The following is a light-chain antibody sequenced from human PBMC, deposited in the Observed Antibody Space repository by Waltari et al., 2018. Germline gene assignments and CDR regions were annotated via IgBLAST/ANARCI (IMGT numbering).Light chain of an antibody. J-gene: IGKJ1*01. CDR3: QQYGSSVSLT. Sequence: EVVLTQSPGPLSLSPGDRATLTYRASRYSSTSVAWYQQKPGQAPRLLIFGASTRSTGIPDRFSGSGSGTLFTLTISRLEPEDFGDYYCQQYGSSVSLTFGQGTKVEIK. CDR1: RYSSTS. CDR2: GAS. V-gene: IGKV3-20*01.